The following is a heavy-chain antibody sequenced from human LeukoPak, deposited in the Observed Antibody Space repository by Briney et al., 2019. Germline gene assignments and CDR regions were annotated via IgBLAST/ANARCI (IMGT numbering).Heavy chain of an antibody. V-gene: IGHV3-23*05. Sequence: GGSLRLSCAASGFTFSRYAMSWVRQAPGKGLESVSTIHSSGINTYYADSVKGRFTISRDNSNNTLFLQMNSLRAEDAAVYYCARGHIGIDVWGKGNTVTVSS. J-gene: IGHJ6*04. CDR1: GFTFSRYA. CDR3: ARGHIGIDV. D-gene: IGHD5-12*01. CDR2: IHSSGINT.